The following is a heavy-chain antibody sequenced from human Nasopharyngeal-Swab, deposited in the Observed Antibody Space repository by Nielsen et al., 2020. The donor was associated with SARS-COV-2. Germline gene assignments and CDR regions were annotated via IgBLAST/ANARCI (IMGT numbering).Heavy chain of an antibody. CDR2: ISYDGSNK. CDR1: GFTFSSYA. CDR3: AKEYGYYYDSSGPYFDY. Sequence: GESLKISCAASGFTFSSYAMHWVRQAPGKGLEWVAVISYDGSNKYYADSVKGRFTISRDNSKNTLYLQMNSLRAEDTAVYYCAKEYGYYYDSSGPYFDYWGQGTLVTVSS. J-gene: IGHJ4*02. V-gene: IGHV3-30*04. D-gene: IGHD3-22*01.